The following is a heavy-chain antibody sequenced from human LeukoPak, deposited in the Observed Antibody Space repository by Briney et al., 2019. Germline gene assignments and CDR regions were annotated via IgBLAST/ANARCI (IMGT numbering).Heavy chain of an antibody. CDR2: IYRGDSDT. CDR3: ARYGSGSYLGY. CDR1: GSRFTSYW. V-gene: IGHV5-51*01. J-gene: IGHJ4*02. Sequence: GGPLKISCKGSGSRFTSYWISWVRQLPGKGLEWMGIIYRGDSDTRDSLTVRGQVTISADKSTSTVYLQWRSVEASDTAMYYCARYGSGSYLGYWGQGTLVTVSS. D-gene: IGHD3-10*01.